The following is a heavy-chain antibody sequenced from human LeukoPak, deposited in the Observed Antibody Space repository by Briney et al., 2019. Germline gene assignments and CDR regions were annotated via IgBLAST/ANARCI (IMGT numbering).Heavy chain of an antibody. J-gene: IGHJ5*02. CDR2: INPSVGST. D-gene: IGHD3-9*01. Sequence: ASVKVSCKASGYTFTSYYMHWVRQAPGQGLEWMGIINPSVGSTSYAQKFQGRVTMTRDTSTSTVYMELSSLRSEDTAVCYCARVLRYYDRRFDPWGQGTLVTVSS. CDR1: GYTFTSYY. V-gene: IGHV1-46*01. CDR3: ARVLRYYDRRFDP.